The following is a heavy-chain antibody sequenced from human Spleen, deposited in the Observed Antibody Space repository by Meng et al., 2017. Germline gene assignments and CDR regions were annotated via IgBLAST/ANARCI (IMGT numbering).Heavy chain of an antibody. Sequence: SETLSLTCAVYGGSFSGYYWSWIRQPPGKGLEWIGEINHSGSTNYNPSLKSRLTISVDKSKNQFSLNLSSVTAADTAVYYCAKERWMEPWGQGILVTVSS. CDR1: GGSFSGYY. CDR3: AKERWMEP. V-gene: IGHV4-34*01. J-gene: IGHJ5*02. CDR2: INHSGST. D-gene: IGHD4-23*01.